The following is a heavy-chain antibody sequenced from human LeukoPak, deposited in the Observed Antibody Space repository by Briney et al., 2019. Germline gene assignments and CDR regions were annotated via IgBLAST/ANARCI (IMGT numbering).Heavy chain of an antibody. D-gene: IGHD6-6*01. CDR3: AKEEYSSSSPVS. J-gene: IGHJ5*02. CDR1: GFTFSSYG. V-gene: IGHV3-30*02. CDR2: IRYDGSNK. Sequence: GGSLRLSCAASGFTFSSYGMHWVRQAAGKGLEWVAFIRYDGSNKYYADSVKGRFTISRDNSKNTLYLQMHTLSAEDTAVYYCAKEEYSSSSPVSWGQGTLVTVSS.